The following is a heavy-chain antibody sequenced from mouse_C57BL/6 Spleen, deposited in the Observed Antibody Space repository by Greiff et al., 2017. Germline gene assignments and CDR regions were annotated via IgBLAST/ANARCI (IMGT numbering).Heavy chain of an antibody. CDR2: ISGGGGNT. Sequence: EVQVVESGGGLVKPGGSLKLSCAASGFTFSSYTMSWVRQTPEKRLEWVATISGGGGNTYYPDSVKGRFTISRDNAKNTLYLQMSSLRSEDTALYYCARLGYDYQGYFDVWGTGTTVTVSS. CDR1: GFTFSSYT. CDR3: ARLGYDYQGYFDV. D-gene: IGHD2-4*01. J-gene: IGHJ1*03. V-gene: IGHV5-9*01.